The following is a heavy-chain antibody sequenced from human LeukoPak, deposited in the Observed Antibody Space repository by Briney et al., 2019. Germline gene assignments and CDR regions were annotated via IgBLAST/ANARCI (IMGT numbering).Heavy chain of an antibody. CDR1: GFTFTSYA. Sequence: GGSLRLSCAASGFTFTSYAMNWVRQAPGKGREWVSAISGSGGSTYSADSLKGRFTISRDNSKNTLYQQMNSLRVEDTAVYYCAKGARSSGSSYFDYWGQGTLVTVSS. D-gene: IGHD3-10*01. CDR2: ISGSGGST. CDR3: AKGARSSGSSYFDY. J-gene: IGHJ4*02. V-gene: IGHV3-23*01.